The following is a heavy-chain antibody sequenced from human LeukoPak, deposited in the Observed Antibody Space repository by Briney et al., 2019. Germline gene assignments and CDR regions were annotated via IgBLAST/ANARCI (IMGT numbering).Heavy chain of an antibody. Sequence: GGSLRLSCAASGFTFDDYAMHWVRQAPGKGLEWVAVIWYDGSNKYYADSVKGRFTISRDNSKNTLYLQMNSLRAEDTAVYYCVRAVRVAATPFDYWGQGTLVTVSS. D-gene: IGHD2-15*01. J-gene: IGHJ4*02. CDR2: IWYDGSNK. CDR1: GFTFDDYA. V-gene: IGHV3-33*08. CDR3: VRAVRVAATPFDY.